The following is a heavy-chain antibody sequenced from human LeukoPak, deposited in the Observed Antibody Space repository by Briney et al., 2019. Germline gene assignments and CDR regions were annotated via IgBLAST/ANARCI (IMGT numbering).Heavy chain of an antibody. Sequence: GASVTVSCKTSGFTFTAFYMHWVRQAPGQGLEWMAWIHLNSGATNYAQKFQGRVSMTRDASISTAYMQLSSPRSDDTAVYYCVTSTGYFNTWGTFDIWGQGTMVTVSS. D-gene: IGHD2-15*01. CDR1: GFTFTAFY. CDR3: VTSTGYFNTWGTFDI. J-gene: IGHJ3*02. CDR2: IHLNSGAT. V-gene: IGHV1-2*02.